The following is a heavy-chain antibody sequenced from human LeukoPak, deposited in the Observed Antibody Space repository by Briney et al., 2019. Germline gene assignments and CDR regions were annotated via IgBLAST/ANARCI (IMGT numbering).Heavy chain of an antibody. J-gene: IGHJ4*02. V-gene: IGHV3-23*01. CDR3: AKATPQWRGGSYYFDY. D-gene: IGHD6-19*01. Sequence: PGVSLRLSCAASGFTFSSYAMSWVRQAPGKGLEWVSAISGSGGGTYYADSVKGRFTISRDNSKNTLYLQMNSLRAEDTAVYYCAKATPQWRGGSYYFDYWGQGTLVSVSS. CDR2: ISGSGGGT. CDR1: GFTFSSYA.